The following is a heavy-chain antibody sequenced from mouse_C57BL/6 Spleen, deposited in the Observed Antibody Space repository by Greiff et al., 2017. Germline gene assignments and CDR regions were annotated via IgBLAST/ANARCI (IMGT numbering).Heavy chain of an antibody. Sequence: VQLKESVAELVRPGASVKLSCTASGFNIKNTYMHWVKQRPEQGLEWIGRIDPANGNTKYAPKFQGKATITADTSSNTAYLQLSSLTSEDTAIYYCAPPYYYGSSYWYFDVWGTGTTVTVSS. CDR3: APPYYYGSSYWYFDV. J-gene: IGHJ1*03. D-gene: IGHD1-1*01. CDR2: IDPANGNT. CDR1: GFNIKNTY. V-gene: IGHV14-3*01.